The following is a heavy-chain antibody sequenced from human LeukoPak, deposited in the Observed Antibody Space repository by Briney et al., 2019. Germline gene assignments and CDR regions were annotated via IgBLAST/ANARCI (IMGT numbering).Heavy chain of an antibody. J-gene: IGHJ4*02. V-gene: IGHV3-48*03. CDR1: GFTFSSYE. Sequence: GGSLRLSCAASGFTFSSYEMNWVRQAPGKGLEWVSYITSSGTTLYYADSVKGRFTISRDNAKNSLHLQMSSLRAEDTAMYYCARSGNYFDYWGQGTLVTVSS. CDR2: ITSSGTTL. CDR3: ARSGNYFDY.